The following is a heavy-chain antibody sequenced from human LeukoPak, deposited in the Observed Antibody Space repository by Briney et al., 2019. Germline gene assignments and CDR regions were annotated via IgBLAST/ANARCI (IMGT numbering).Heavy chain of an antibody. J-gene: IGHJ3*02. V-gene: IGHV3-49*03. D-gene: IGHD3-16*01. CDR2: IRSKAYGGTT. CDR3: TRDQPIFYDYVWGSLLEDAFDI. Sequence: GGSLRLSCTASGLTFGDYAMSWFRQAPGKGLEWVGCIRSKAYGGTTEYAASVKGRFTISRDDSKSIAYLQMNSLKTEDTAVYYCTRDQPIFYDYVWGSLLEDAFDIWGQGTMVTVSS. CDR1: GLTFGDYA.